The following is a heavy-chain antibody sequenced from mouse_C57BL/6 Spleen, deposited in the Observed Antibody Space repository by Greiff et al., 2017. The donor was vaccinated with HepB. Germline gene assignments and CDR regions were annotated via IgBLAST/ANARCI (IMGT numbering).Heavy chain of an antibody. Sequence: DVKLMESGGGLVQPGGSLKLSCAASGFTFSSYGMSWVRQTPDKRLELVATINSNGGSTYYPDSVKGRFTISRDNAKNTLYLQMSSLKSEDTAMYYCARMARTINWGQGTTLTVSS. J-gene: IGHJ2*01. CDR1: GFTFSSYG. CDR3: ARMARTIN. V-gene: IGHV5-6-3*01. CDR2: INSNGGST.